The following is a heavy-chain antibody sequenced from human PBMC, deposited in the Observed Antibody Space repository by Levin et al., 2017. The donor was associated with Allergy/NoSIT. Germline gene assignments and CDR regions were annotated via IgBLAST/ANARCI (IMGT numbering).Heavy chain of an antibody. D-gene: IGHD1-26*01. Sequence: GESLKISCKASGYTFTGYYMHWVRQAPGQGLEWMGWINPNSGGTNYAQKFQGRVTMTRDTSISTAYMELSRLRSDDTAVYYCGLWELLGGGFDYWGQGTLVTVSS. V-gene: IGHV1-2*02. CDR3: GLWELLGGGFDY. J-gene: IGHJ4*02. CDR2: INPNSGGT. CDR1: GYTFTGYY.